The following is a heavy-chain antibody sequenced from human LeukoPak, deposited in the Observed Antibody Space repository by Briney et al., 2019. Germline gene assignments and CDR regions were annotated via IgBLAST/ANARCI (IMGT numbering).Heavy chain of an antibody. CDR1: GFTFSDYY. CDR2: ISSSGSTI. V-gene: IGHV3-11*04. CDR3: ARVLLLYPTRFDY. D-gene: IGHD2-8*01. Sequence: GGSMRLSCAASGFTFSDYYMSWIRQAPGQGLEWVSYISSSGSTIYYADSVKGRFTISRDNAKNSLYLQMNSLRAEDTAVYYCARVLLLYPTRFDYWGQGTLVTVSS. J-gene: IGHJ4*02.